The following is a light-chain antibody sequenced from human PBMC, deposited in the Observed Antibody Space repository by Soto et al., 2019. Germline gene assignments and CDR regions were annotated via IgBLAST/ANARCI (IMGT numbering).Light chain of an antibody. CDR3: QQYNNWPPIT. CDR2: YAS. V-gene: IGKV3-15*01. Sequence: EIMMTQSPATLSVSPGERVTLSCRASQSIRNNLAWYQHKPGQVPRLLIYYASTRDTGIPARFSGSGSWTEFTLPIISIQSEDVAVNYCQQYNNWPPITFGQGTRLEIK. J-gene: IGKJ5*01. CDR1: QSIRNN.